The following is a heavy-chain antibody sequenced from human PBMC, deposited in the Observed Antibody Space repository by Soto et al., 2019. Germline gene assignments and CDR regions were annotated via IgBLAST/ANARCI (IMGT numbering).Heavy chain of an antibody. CDR3: AKGQGIMQGLVITLTLCDH. J-gene: IGHJ4*02. Sequence: PSETLSLTCTVSGGSISSSSYYWGWIRQPPGKGLEWIGSIYYSGSTYYNPSLKSRVTMSVDTSKNQFSLKLSSVTAADTAVYYCAKGQGIMQGLVITLTLCDHWGQGTLVTVSS. CDR2: IYYSGST. V-gene: IGHV4-39*01. CDR1: GGSISSSSYY. D-gene: IGHD3-9*01.